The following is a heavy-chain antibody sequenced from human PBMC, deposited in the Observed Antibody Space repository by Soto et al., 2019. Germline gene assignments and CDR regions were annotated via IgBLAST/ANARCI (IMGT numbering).Heavy chain of an antibody. J-gene: IGHJ6*02. Sequence: SETLSLTCTVSGGSISSYYWSWIRQPAGKGLEWIGRIYTSGSTNYNPSLKSRVSMSVDTSKNQFSLKLSSVTAADTAVYYWARDIYYDSSGYYYVEVPHYGMDVWGQGTTVTVSS. D-gene: IGHD3-22*01. V-gene: IGHV4-4*07. CDR2: IYTSGST. CDR3: ARDIYYDSSGYYYVEVPHYGMDV. CDR1: GGSISSYY.